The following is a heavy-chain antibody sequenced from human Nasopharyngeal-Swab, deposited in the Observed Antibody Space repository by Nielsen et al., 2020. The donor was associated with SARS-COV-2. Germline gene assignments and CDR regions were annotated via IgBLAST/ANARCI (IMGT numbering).Heavy chain of an antibody. V-gene: IGHV2-5*02. Sequence: SGLTVANPTPTLTLTCTFSGFSLSTSGVGVGWIRWTPGKALEWLELIYCDDDKRYSPSLKSRLTITQDNSKNQVVLTMTNMDPVDTATYYCAHRLVWFGELYRGQGTLVTVSS. J-gene: IGHJ4*02. CDR1: GFSLSTSGVG. CDR2: IYCDDDK. CDR3: AHRLVWFGELY. D-gene: IGHD3-10*01.